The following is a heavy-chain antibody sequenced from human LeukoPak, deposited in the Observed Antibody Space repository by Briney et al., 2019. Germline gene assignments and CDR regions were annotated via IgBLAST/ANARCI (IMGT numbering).Heavy chain of an antibody. V-gene: IGHV3-23*01. CDR2: ISGRGGST. J-gene: IGHJ4*02. Sequence: PGGSLRLSCAASGFTFSSYAMSWVRQAPGKGLEWVSAISGRGGSTYYADSVKGRFPISRHNSKNTLYLQMNSLRAEDTAVYYCAIDINTAAAGDFDYWGQGTLVTVSS. CDR1: GFTFSSYA. D-gene: IGHD6-13*01. CDR3: AIDINTAAAGDFDY.